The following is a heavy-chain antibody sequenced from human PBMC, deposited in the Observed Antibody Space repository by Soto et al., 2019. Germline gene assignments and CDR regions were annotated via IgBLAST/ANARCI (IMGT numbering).Heavy chain of an antibody. J-gene: IGHJ3*02. Sequence: QVQLVQSGAEVKKPGSSVKVSCKASGGTFSSYTISWVRQAPGQGLEWMGRIIPILGIANYAQKFQGRVTITADKSTSTAYMKLSSLRSEDTAVYYCASDLGGYDYGTAFDIWGQGTMVTVSS. CDR1: GGTFSSYT. D-gene: IGHD5-12*01. CDR2: IIPILGIA. CDR3: ASDLGGYDYGTAFDI. V-gene: IGHV1-69*02.